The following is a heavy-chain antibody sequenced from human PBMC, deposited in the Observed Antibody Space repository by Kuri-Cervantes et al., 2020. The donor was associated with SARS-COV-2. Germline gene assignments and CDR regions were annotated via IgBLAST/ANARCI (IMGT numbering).Heavy chain of an antibody. D-gene: IGHD6-13*01. J-gene: IGHJ4*02. CDR2: INYSGST. V-gene: IGHV4-59*01. CDR1: GGSISSYD. Sequence: SETLSLTCTVSGGSISSYDWSWIRQPPGKGLEWIGYINYSGSTNYNPSLKNRVSISVDKSKNQLSLKLSSVTAADTAVYYCSGGTNIAAAGTLDYWGQGTLVTVSS. CDR3: SGGTNIAAAGTLDY.